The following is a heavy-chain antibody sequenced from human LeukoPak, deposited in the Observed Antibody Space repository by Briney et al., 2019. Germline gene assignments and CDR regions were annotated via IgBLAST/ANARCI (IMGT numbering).Heavy chain of an antibody. CDR1: GFIFSSYE. CDR2: ISSSGSTI. Sequence: PGGSLRLSCAASGFIFSSYEMNWVRQAPGKGLEWVSYISSSGSTIYYADSVKGRFTISRDNAKNSLHLQMYSLRAEDTAVYYCAELGITMIGGVWGKGTTVTISS. V-gene: IGHV3-48*03. D-gene: IGHD3-10*02. CDR3: AELGITMIGGV. J-gene: IGHJ6*04.